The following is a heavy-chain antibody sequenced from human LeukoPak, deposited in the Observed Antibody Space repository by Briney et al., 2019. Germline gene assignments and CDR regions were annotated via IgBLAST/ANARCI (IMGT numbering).Heavy chain of an antibody. V-gene: IGHV3-30*04. Sequence: GGSLRLSCAASGFTFSNYAMHWVRQAPGKGLDWVAVVSFHGTDKFYADSVKGRFTISRDNSKNTLYLQMNSLIPEDTAVYYCAKGPARYCSSTSCQNWFDPWGQGTLVTVSS. CDR3: AKGPARYCSSTSCQNWFDP. CDR2: VSFHGTDK. J-gene: IGHJ5*02. CDR1: GFTFSNYA. D-gene: IGHD2-2*01.